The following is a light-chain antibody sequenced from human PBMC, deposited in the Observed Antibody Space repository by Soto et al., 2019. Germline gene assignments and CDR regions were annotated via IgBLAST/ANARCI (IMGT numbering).Light chain of an antibody. J-gene: IGKJ2*01. CDR3: QQYNNWPPDT. CDR1: QSVSSN. Sequence: EIVMTQSPATLSVSPGERATLSCRASQSVSSNLAWYQQKPGQAPRLLIYGASTRATGIPARFSGSGSGTEFTLTISSLQSEDFAVYYCQQYNNWPPDTFGQRTKLEIK. CDR2: GAS. V-gene: IGKV3-15*01.